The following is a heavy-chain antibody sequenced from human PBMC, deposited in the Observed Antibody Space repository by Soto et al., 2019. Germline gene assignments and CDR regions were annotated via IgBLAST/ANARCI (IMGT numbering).Heavy chain of an antibody. D-gene: IGHD3-22*01. CDR2: INGGGGST. Sequence: GGSLRLSCAASGFTFSTYAMTWVRQAPGKGLEWVSTINGGGGSTYYADSVKGRFTISRDNSRNTLFLQMNSLRAEDTAVFYCAKVSFDSSGFYTHFDYWGQGTLVTVSS. J-gene: IGHJ4*02. CDR1: GFTFSTYA. V-gene: IGHV3-23*01. CDR3: AKVSFDSSGFYTHFDY.